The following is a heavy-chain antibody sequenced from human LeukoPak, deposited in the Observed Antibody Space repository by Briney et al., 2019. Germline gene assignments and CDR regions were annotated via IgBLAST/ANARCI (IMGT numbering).Heavy chain of an antibody. CDR3: AKNGDRGAYCSGGSCYPYYYYYIDV. V-gene: IGHV3-23*01. Sequence: PGGSLRLSCAASGFTFSSYGMSWVRQAPGKGLEWVSAISATGGITYYADSVKGRFTISRDNSKNTLYLQMNSLRAEDTAIYYCAKNGDRGAYCSGGSCYPYYYYYIDVWGKGTTVTISS. CDR2: ISATGGIT. D-gene: IGHD2-15*01. J-gene: IGHJ6*03. CDR1: GFTFSSYG.